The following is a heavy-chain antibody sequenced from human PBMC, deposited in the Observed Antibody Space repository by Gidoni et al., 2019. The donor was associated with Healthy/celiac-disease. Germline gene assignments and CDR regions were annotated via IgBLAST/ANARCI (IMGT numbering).Heavy chain of an antibody. D-gene: IGHD2-15*01. CDR1: GGSISISNW. J-gene: IGHJ5*02. CDR2: IYHSGST. V-gene: IGHV4-4*02. CDR3: ARDRYDGGKSSNWCDT. Sequence: QVQLQASGPGLVKPSGTLSLTCAFSGGSISISNWWRWVRQPPGKGLEWIGEIYHSGSTNYNPSIKSRVTIAVDKSKNQFSLKLSSVTAADTAVYYCARDRYDGGKSSNWCDTWGQGTLVTVSS.